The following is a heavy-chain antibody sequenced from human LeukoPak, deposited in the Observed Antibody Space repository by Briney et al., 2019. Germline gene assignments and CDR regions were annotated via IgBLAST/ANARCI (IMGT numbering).Heavy chain of an antibody. CDR1: GGSISSGSYY. J-gene: IGHJ4*02. D-gene: IGHD3-16*01. CDR2: IYTSGST. V-gene: IGHV4-61*02. Sequence: SETLSLTCTVSGGSISSGSYYWSWIRQPAGKGLEWIGRIYTSGSTNYNPSLKSRVTISVDTSKNQFSLKLSSVTAADTAVYYCARDRVRDYDYWGQGTLVTVSS. CDR3: ARDRVRDYDY.